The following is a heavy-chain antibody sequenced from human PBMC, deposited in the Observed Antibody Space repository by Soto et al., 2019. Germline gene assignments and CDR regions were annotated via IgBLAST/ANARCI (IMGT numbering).Heavy chain of an antibody. V-gene: IGHV3-30*03. CDR1: GFSFSNYA. CDR3: ARYCRSTSCYDY. J-gene: IGHJ4*02. D-gene: IGHD2-2*01. Sequence: GGSLRLSCAASGFSFSNYAMHWVRQAPGKGLEWVAVISYDGRDKYYEDSVKGRYTISRDKSKNTLFLQMNSLRAEDTAVYYCARYCRSTSCYDYWGEGTLVTVCS. CDR2: ISYDGRDK.